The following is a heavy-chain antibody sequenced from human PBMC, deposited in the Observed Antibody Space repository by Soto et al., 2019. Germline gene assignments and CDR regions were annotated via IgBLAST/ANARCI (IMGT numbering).Heavy chain of an antibody. Sequence: SETLSLTCAVSGGSISSSNCWSWVRKPPGKGLEWIGEINHSGSTNYNPSLKSRVTISVDTSKNQFSLKLSSVTAADTAVYYCARGNVLLWFGVDYYYYGMDVWGQGTTVTVSS. J-gene: IGHJ6*02. CDR1: GGSISSSNC. CDR2: INHSGST. D-gene: IGHD3-10*01. CDR3: ARGNVLLWFGVDYYYYGMDV. V-gene: IGHV4-4*02.